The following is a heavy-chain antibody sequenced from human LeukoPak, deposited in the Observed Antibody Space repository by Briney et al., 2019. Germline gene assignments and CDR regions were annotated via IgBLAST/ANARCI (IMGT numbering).Heavy chain of an antibody. CDR1: GVSISSGSNY. J-gene: IGHJ6*03. CDR3: ARSKLYSNYDFSPDHYYYYYMDV. CDR2: IYSSGST. D-gene: IGHD4-11*01. V-gene: IGHV4-39*07. Sequence: PSETLSLTCSVSGVSISSGSNYWGWIRQPPGKTLEWIGSIYSSGSTYYNPSLKSRVIILIDTAKNHFSLNLSSVTAADTAVYYCARSKLYSNYDFSPDHYYYYYMDVWGKGTTVTVSS.